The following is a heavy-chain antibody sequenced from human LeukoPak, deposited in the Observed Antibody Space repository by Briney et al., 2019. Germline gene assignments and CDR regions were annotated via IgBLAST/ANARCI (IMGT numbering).Heavy chain of an antibody. CDR1: VFIVSNYA. Sequence: GGSLRLSCAASVFIVSNYAMTWVRQAPGKGLEWVSSISGNAGSTYYIDSVKGRFTISRDNSKNTLFLQMNSLRAEDTGMYYCAKYGAPGWSGYCDYWGQGTLVTVSS. CDR3: AKYGAPGWSGYCDY. J-gene: IGHJ4*02. D-gene: IGHD4/OR15-4a*01. CDR2: ISGNAGST. V-gene: IGHV3-23*01.